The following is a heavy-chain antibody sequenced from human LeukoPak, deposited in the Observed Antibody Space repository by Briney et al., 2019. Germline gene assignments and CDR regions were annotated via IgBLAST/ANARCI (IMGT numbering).Heavy chain of an antibody. Sequence: GGSLRLSCAASGFTFSTYCMSWVRQAPGKGLEWVANIKQDGNEKYYADSVKGRFTISRDNGKNSLDLQMNSLRADDTAVYYCARDTLGEGEDANYAVYYFDYWGQGTVVTVSS. J-gene: IGHJ4*02. CDR1: GFTFSTYC. D-gene: IGHD4/OR15-4a*01. CDR2: IKQDGNEK. CDR3: ARDTLGEGEDANYAVYYFDY. V-gene: IGHV3-7*01.